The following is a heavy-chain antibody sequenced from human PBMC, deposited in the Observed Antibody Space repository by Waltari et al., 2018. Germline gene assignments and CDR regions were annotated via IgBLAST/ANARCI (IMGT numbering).Heavy chain of an antibody. V-gene: IGHV3-9*01. Sequence: VQLVESGGGVVQPGRSLRLSCAASGFTFSSYGMHWVRQAPGKGLGWVPGSCWNRGSIGYADSVKGRFTISRDNAKNSLYLQMNSLRAEDTALYYCARMVITPGVSGYFDYWGQGTLVTVSS. CDR2: SCWNRGSI. CDR1: GFTFSSYG. D-gene: IGHD3-22*01. J-gene: IGHJ4*02. CDR3: ARMVITPGVSGYFDY.